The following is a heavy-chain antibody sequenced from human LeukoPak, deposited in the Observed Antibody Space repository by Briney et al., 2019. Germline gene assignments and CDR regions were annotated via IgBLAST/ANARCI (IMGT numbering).Heavy chain of an antibody. V-gene: IGHV1-18*01. CDR2: ISAYNGNT. J-gene: IGHJ6*03. D-gene: IGHD3-3*01. CDR3: ARDRDESVYDFWSGHYKSYYYMDL. CDR1: GYTFTSYG. Sequence: ASVKVSCEASGYTFTSYGINWVRQAPGRGLEWMGWISAYNGNTNYAQKLQGRVTMATDTSTGTAYMELRSLRSDDTADYYCARDRDESVYDFWSGHYKSYYYMDLWGKGTTVTVSS.